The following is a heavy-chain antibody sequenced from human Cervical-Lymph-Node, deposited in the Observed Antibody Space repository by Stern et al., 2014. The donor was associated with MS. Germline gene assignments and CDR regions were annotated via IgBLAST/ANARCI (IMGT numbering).Heavy chain of an antibody. V-gene: IGHV5-51*01. D-gene: IGHD6-19*01. Sequence: EVQLVQSGAEVKKPGESLKISCKGSGYIFSTYWIAWVRQVPGRGLEWMGLIYPGDSDTRYSPSFQGHVTISADTSISTAYLQWSGLKASDTAIYYCARPSNSGLFLQHWGQGTLVTVSS. CDR1: GYIFSTYW. J-gene: IGHJ1*01. CDR3: ARPSNSGLFLQH. CDR2: IYPGDSDT.